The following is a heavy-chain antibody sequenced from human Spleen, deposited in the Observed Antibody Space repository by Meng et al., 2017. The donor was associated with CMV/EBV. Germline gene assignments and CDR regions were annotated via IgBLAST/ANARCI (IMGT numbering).Heavy chain of an antibody. J-gene: IGHJ4*02. Sequence: GESLKISCAASGFSFSSYGMHWVRQAPGKGLEWVSAISGSGGSTYYADSVKGRFTIPRDNSKNTLYLQMNSLRAEDTAVYYCAKEEAWFGELLDDYWGQGTLVTVSS. CDR3: AKEEAWFGELLDDY. D-gene: IGHD3-10*01. V-gene: IGHV3-23*01. CDR1: GFSFSSYG. CDR2: ISGSGGST.